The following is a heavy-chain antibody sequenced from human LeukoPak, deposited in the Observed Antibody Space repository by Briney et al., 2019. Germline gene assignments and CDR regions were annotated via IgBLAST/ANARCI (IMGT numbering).Heavy chain of an antibody. CDR3: ARGLSRCSSGNCYEPNWLDS. Sequence: WASVTVSCKASGYTFTSYDINWVRQAPGQGLEWMGWMDPNRGNTGYAHKFQGRVTMARSTSVSTAYMELSSLTSEDTAVYYCARGLSRCSSGNCYEPNWLDSWGQGTLVTVSS. D-gene: IGHD2-2*01. CDR1: GYTFTSYD. CDR2: MDPNRGNT. J-gene: IGHJ5*01. V-gene: IGHV1-8*02.